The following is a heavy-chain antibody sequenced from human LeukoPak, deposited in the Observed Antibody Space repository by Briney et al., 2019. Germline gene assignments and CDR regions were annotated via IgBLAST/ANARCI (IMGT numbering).Heavy chain of an antibody. Sequence: PGGSLRLSCAASGFTFSSYEMNWVRQAPGKGLEWVSYISSSGSCIYYTDSVKGRFTISRDNAKNSLYLQMNSLRAEDTAVYYCARDGSLGDILTGFRPMDYWGQGTLVTVSS. CDR2: ISSSGSCI. J-gene: IGHJ4*02. D-gene: IGHD3-9*01. CDR3: ARDGSLGDILTGFRPMDY. CDR1: GFTFSSYE. V-gene: IGHV3-48*03.